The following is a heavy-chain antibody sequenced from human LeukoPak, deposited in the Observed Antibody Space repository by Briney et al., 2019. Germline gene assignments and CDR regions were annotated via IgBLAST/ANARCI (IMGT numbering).Heavy chain of an antibody. CDR1: GFTFSNYA. CDR2: ISGGGGNT. Sequence: PGGSLRLSCAASGFTFSNYAMSWVHQAPGQGLEWVSAISGGGGNTFYADSVKGRFTVSRDNSKNTLYLQMNSLRAEDTAVYYCAKDVEYSYGSHFDCWGQGSLVTVSS. J-gene: IGHJ4*02. D-gene: IGHD6-6*01. V-gene: IGHV3-23*01. CDR3: AKDVEYSYGSHFDC.